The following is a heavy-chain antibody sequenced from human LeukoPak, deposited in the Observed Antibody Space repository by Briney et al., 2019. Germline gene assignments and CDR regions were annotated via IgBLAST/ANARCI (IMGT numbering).Heavy chain of an antibody. V-gene: IGHV1-69*01. CDR1: GGTFRSYA. CDR2: IIPIFGTA. Sequence: SVKVSCKASGGTFRSYAISWVRQAPGQGLEWMGGIIPIFGTANYAQKFQGRVTITADESTSTAYMELSSLRSEDTAVYYCARAQLERHTYYYYMDVWGKGTTVTVSS. J-gene: IGHJ6*03. D-gene: IGHD1-1*01. CDR3: ARAQLERHTYYYYMDV.